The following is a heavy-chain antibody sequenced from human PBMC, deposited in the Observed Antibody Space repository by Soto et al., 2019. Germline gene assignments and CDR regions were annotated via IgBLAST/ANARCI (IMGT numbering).Heavy chain of an antibody. CDR1: GFTFSNYA. D-gene: IGHD3-3*01. V-gene: IGHV3-23*01. Sequence: EVQLLESGGGLVQPGGSLRLSCAAAGFTFSNYALTWVRQSPGKGLEWVSTFSGSGGSTYYADSVRGRFTISRDKSKNTLFLQMNSLRVKDTAIYYCARDWTGDTCPCLDVWGQGTTVSVSS. CDR2: FSGSGGST. CDR3: ARDWTGDTCPCLDV. J-gene: IGHJ6*02.